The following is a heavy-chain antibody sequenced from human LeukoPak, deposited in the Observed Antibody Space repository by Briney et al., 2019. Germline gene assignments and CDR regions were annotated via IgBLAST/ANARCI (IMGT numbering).Heavy chain of an antibody. CDR3: ARSMVRGHYYGMDV. J-gene: IGHJ6*04. V-gene: IGHV4-30-2*01. CDR1: GGSISSGGYS. D-gene: IGHD3-10*01. CDR2: IYHSGST. Sequence: SETLSLTCAVSGGSISSGGYSWSWIRQPPGKGLEWIGYIYHSGSTYYNPSLKSRVTISVDRSKNQFSLKLSSVTAADTAVYYCARSMVRGHYYGMDVWGKGTTFTVSS.